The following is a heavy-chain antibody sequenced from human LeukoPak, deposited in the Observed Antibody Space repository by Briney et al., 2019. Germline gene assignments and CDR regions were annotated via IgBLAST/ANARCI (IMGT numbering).Heavy chain of an antibody. CDR3: AKDYGREAVAGTWIFDY. Sequence: PGGSLRLSCAASGFTFSTYSMNWVRQAPGKGLEWLSYMSGSSTTIFYADSVKGRFTISRDNAKNSLYLQMNSLRDEDTAVYYCAKDYGREAVAGTWIFDYWGQGTLVTVSS. J-gene: IGHJ4*02. V-gene: IGHV3-48*02. CDR2: MSGSSTTI. D-gene: IGHD6-19*01. CDR1: GFTFSTYS.